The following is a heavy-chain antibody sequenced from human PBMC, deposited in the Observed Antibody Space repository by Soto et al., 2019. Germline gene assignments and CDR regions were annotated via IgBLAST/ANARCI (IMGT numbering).Heavy chain of an antibody. CDR2: IYSGGST. CDR3: ARVLGYCSSTSCYVGYFDY. D-gene: IGHD2-2*01. CDR1: GFTVSSNY. Sequence: GGSLRLSCAASGFTVSSNYMSWVRQAPGKGLEWVSVIYSGGSTYYADSVKGRFTISRDNSKNTLYLQMNSLRAEETAVYYCARVLGYCSSTSCYVGYFDYWGQGTLVTVSS. J-gene: IGHJ4*02. V-gene: IGHV3-66*01.